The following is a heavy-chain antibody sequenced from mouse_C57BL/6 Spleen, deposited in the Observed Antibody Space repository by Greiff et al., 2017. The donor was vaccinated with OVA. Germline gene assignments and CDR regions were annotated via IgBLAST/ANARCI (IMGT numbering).Heavy chain of an antibody. Sequence: VQLQQPGAELVRPGSSVKLSCKASGYTFTSYWMHWVKQRPIQGLEWIGNIDPSDSETHYNQKFKDKATLTVDKSSSTAYMQLSSLTSEDSAVYYCARSVYDGYYYAMDYWGQGTSVTVSS. V-gene: IGHV1-52*01. CDR2: IDPSDSET. D-gene: IGHD2-3*01. CDR1: GYTFTSYW. J-gene: IGHJ4*01. CDR3: ARSVYDGYYYAMDY.